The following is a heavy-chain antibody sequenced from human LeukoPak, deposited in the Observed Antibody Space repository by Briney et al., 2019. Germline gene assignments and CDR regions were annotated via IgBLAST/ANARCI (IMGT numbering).Heavy chain of an antibody. D-gene: IGHD2-8*01. Sequence: PGGSLRLSCAASGLTFSSYEMNWVRQAPGKGLEWVSYISSSGSTIYYADSVKGRFTISRDNAKNSLYLQMNSLRAEDTAVYYCARGVYYFDYWGQGTLVTVSS. J-gene: IGHJ4*02. V-gene: IGHV3-48*03. CDR2: ISSSGSTI. CDR3: ARGVYYFDY. CDR1: GLTFSSYE.